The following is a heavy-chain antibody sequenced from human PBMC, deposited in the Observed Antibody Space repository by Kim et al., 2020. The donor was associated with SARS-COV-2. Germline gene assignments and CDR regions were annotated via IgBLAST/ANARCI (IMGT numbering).Heavy chain of an antibody. CDR2: IYYSGST. V-gene: IGHV4-39*07. D-gene: IGHD5-12*01. CDR1: GGSISSSSYY. CDR3: ARASGGYSGYNDY. Sequence: SETLSLTCTVSGGSISSSSYYWGWIRQPPGKGLEWIGSIYYSGSTYYNPSLKSRVTISVDTSKNQFSLKLSSVTAADTAVYYCARASGGYSGYNDYWGQGTLVTVSS. J-gene: IGHJ4*02.